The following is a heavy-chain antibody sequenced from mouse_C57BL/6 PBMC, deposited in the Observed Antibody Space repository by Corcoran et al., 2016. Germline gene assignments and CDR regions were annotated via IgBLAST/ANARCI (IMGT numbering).Heavy chain of an antibody. CDR2: IDPSDSET. Sequence: QVQLQQPGAELVRPGSSVKLSCKASGYTFTSYWMHWVKQRPIQGLEWIGNIDPSDSETHYNQKFKDKATLTVDKSSSTAYMQLSSLTSEDSAVYYCAREVTTSGYYAMDYWGQGTSVTVSS. CDR1: GYTFTSYW. J-gene: IGHJ4*01. V-gene: IGHV1-52*01. D-gene: IGHD2-5*01. CDR3: AREVTTSGYYAMDY.